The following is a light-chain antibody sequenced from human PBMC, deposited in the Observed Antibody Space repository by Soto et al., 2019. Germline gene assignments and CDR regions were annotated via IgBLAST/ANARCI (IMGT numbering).Light chain of an antibody. V-gene: IGKV3-20*01. CDR3: HQYGSSPST. J-gene: IGKJ1*01. CDR2: GAS. CDR1: QSVTNNF. Sequence: EIVWTQSPGTLSLSPGERATLSCRASQSVTNNFLAWYQQAPGQAPRLLIYGASSRATGIPDRFSGSGSGTDFTLTISRLEPEDFAVYFCHQYGSSPSTFGQRTKVEI.